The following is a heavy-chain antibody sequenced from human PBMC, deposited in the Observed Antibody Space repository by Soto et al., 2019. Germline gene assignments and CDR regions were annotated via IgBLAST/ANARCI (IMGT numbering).Heavy chain of an antibody. Sequence: ASVKVSCQASRYTFTSYAMDWVRRAPGQRLEWMGWINAGNGNTKYSQKFQGRVTITRDTSASTAYMELSSLRSEDTAVYYCARFRDGYNDYWGQGTLVTVS. J-gene: IGHJ4*02. CDR2: INAGNGNT. CDR3: ARFRDGYNDY. CDR1: RYTFTSYA. D-gene: IGHD5-12*01. V-gene: IGHV1-3*01.